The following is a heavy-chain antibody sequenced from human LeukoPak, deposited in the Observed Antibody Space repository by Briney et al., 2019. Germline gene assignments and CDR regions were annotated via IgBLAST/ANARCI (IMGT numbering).Heavy chain of an antibody. Sequence: ASVKVSCKAPGYTFTSYDINWVRQATGQGLEWMGWMNPNSGNTGYAQKFQGRVTMTRNTSISTAYMELSSLRSEDTAVYYCASGYCSGGSCYSGYWGQGTLVTVSS. J-gene: IGHJ4*02. V-gene: IGHV1-8*01. CDR3: ASGYCSGGSCYSGY. CDR1: GYTFTSYD. D-gene: IGHD2-15*01. CDR2: MNPNSGNT.